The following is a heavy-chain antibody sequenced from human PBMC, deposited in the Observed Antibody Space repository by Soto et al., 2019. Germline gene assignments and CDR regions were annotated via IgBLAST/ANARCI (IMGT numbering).Heavy chain of an antibody. D-gene: IGHD4-17*01. J-gene: IGHJ4*02. Sequence: SETLSLTCTVSGGSISSGDYYWSWIRQPPGKGLEWIGYIYYSWSTYYNPSLKSRVTISVDTSKNQFSLKLSSVTAADTAVYYCARVRDDYGDYGLDYWGQGTLVPVSS. CDR2: IYYSWST. CDR3: ARVRDDYGDYGLDY. V-gene: IGHV4-30-4*01. CDR1: GGSISSGDYY.